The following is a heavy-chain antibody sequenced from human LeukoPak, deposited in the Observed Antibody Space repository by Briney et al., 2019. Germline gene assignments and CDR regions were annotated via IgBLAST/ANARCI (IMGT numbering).Heavy chain of an antibody. Sequence: GGSLRLSCAGSGFTFNSYSMNWVRQAPGKGLEWVSIIYSGGSTFYADSVKGRFTISRDNSKNTLYLQMNSLRAEDTAVYYCARGGSYLSAFDIWGQGTMVTVSS. CDR1: GFTFNSYS. D-gene: IGHD1-26*01. J-gene: IGHJ3*02. CDR3: ARGGSYLSAFDI. CDR2: IYSGGST. V-gene: IGHV3-53*01.